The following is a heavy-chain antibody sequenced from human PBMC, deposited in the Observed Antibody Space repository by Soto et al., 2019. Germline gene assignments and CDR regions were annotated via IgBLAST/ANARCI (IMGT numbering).Heavy chain of an antibody. J-gene: IGHJ4*02. D-gene: IGHD4-17*01. CDR3: ARGGGTTVTVLLHVDS. CDR1: GFTCNTYS. CDR2: ICYDGTQK. V-gene: IGHV3-33*01. Sequence: QVQLEESGGGVVQPGRSMRLSCEASGFTCNTYSMHWVRQPPGKGLEWLEAICYDGTQKYYADSVKGRFIISRYNSKKTLYLEMNSLRAEATAVSYCARGGGTTVTVLLHVDSLGQANLVTVSS.